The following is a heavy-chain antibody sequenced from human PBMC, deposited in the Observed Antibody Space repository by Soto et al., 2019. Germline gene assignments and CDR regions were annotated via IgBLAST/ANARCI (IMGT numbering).Heavy chain of an antibody. CDR3: VRDVESPGISGSWGAFDI. D-gene: IGHD1-20*01. J-gene: IGHJ3*02. Sequence: QVQLQESGPGLVKPSETLSLICTVSGGSIRNYFWTWIRQPAGKGLEWIGRIYSSGNTVYNASLKSRVTMSIDMSKNQFSLKLNSMTAADTAVYYCVRDVESPGISGSWGAFDIWGQGTVVTVSS. V-gene: IGHV4-4*07. CDR2: IYSSGNT. CDR1: GGSIRNYF.